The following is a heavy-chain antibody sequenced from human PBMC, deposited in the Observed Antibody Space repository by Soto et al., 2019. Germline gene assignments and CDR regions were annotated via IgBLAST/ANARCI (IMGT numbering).Heavy chain of an antibody. Sequence: EVQLVESGGGLVQPGRSLRLSCAASGFTFDDYAMHWVRQAPGKGLERVSGISWNSGSIGYDDSVKGRFTISRDNAKNSLYLQMNSLRAEDTALYYCAKGRRDGYNLGDYFDYWGQGTLVTVSS. CDR2: ISWNSGSI. D-gene: IGHD5-12*01. J-gene: IGHJ4*02. CDR3: AKGRRDGYNLGDYFDY. CDR1: GFTFDDYA. V-gene: IGHV3-9*01.